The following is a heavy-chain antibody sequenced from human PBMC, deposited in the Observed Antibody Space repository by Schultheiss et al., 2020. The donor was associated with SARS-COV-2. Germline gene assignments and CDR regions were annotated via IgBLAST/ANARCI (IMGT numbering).Heavy chain of an antibody. Sequence: GSLRLSCAASGFTFSSYEMNWVRQAPGKGLEWVSYISSSGSTIYYADSVKGRFTISRDNAKNSLYLQMNSLRAEDTAVYYCARSKAQYYYYYYGMDVWGQGTTVTVSS. CDR1: GFTFSSYE. V-gene: IGHV3-48*03. D-gene: IGHD5/OR15-5a*01. J-gene: IGHJ6*02. CDR3: ARSKAQYYYYYYGMDV. CDR2: ISSSGSTI.